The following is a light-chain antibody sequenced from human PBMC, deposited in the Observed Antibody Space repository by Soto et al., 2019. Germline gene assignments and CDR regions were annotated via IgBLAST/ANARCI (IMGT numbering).Light chain of an antibody. CDR2: SND. J-gene: IGLJ1*01. CDR1: SSNIGSNS. CDR3: AAWDDSLNGYV. Sequence: QSVLTQPPSASGTPGQRVTISCSGSSSNIGSNSVNWYQQLPGTAPKLLIYSNDRRPSGVPDRFSGSKSGTSASLAISGLQSEDEADYYCAAWDDSLNGYVFGNGTKLTVL. V-gene: IGLV1-44*01.